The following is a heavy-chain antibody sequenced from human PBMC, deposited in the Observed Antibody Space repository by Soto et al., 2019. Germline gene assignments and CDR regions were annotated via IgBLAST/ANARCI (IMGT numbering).Heavy chain of an antibody. J-gene: IGHJ4*02. D-gene: IGHD5-12*01. CDR3: AHSGSGYDYEVIDY. V-gene: IGHV2-5*02. CDR2: IYWDDDK. CDR1: GFSLSTSGVG. Sequence: QITLKESGPTLVKPTQTLTLTCTFSGFSLSTSGVGVGWIRQPPGKALEWLALIYWDDDKRYSPSLKSRLTITQDPSQNQVVLTMTNMDPVDTATYYCAHSGSGYDYEVIDYWGQGTLVTVSS.